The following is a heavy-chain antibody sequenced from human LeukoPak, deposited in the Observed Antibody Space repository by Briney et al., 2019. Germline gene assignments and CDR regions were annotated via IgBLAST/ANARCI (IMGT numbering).Heavy chain of an antibody. J-gene: IGHJ4*03. Sequence: SETLSLTCAVHGESFSAYFWSWIRQVPGKGLEWIGEIDHRGSSNYNPPLKSRATVSVDTSKNHFSLSLTSVTAADTAVYYCATRSSTLAAARCFDDWGQGTVVTVSS. CDR1: GESFSAYF. CDR3: ATRSSTLAAARCFDD. V-gene: IGHV4-34*01. D-gene: IGHD6-6*01. CDR2: IDHRGSS.